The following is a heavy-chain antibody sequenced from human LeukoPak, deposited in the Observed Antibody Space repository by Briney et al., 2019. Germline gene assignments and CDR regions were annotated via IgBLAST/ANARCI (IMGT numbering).Heavy chain of an antibody. V-gene: IGHV4-61*01. CDR2: IYYSGST. D-gene: IGHD5-12*01. Sequence: SETLSLTCTVSGGSVSSGSYYWSWIRQPPGKGLEWIGYIYYSGSTNYNPSLKSRVTISVDTSKNQFSLKLSSVTAADTAVYYCARDRERGYSGYDDYYYYGMDVWGQGTTVTVSS. J-gene: IGHJ6*02. CDR1: GGSVSSGSYY. CDR3: ARDRERGYSGYDDYYYYGMDV.